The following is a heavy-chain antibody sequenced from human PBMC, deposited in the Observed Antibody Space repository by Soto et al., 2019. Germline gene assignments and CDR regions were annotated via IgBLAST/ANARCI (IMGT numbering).Heavy chain of an antibody. Sequence: QVQLVQSGAEVKEPGDSVRVSCEASGYTFTAYYIPWVRQAPGQGLEWMGWINPKFGDTTYAQDFQGRVAMTRDISMSTVYMDLSRLTSDDTAIYYCARNMDYYYGPGSGNGHGFWGQGTTVTVFS. CDR1: GYTFTAYY. CDR3: ARNMDYYYGPGSGNGHGF. CDR2: INPKFGDT. J-gene: IGHJ6*02. D-gene: IGHD3-10*01. V-gene: IGHV1-2*02.